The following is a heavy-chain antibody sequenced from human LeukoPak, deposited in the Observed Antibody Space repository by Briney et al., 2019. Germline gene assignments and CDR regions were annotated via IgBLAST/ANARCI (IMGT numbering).Heavy chain of an antibody. D-gene: IGHD6-19*01. CDR1: GYSFTSYG. Sequence: ASVKVSCKASGYSFTSYGISWVRQAPGQGLELMGWISTYAGKTNYAQKVKDRVTMTTDSSTNTAYMELRSLRSDDTAVYYCARGYSSGWFFDYWGQGTLVTVSS. CDR3: ARGYSSGWFFDY. J-gene: IGHJ4*02. V-gene: IGHV1-18*04. CDR2: ISTYAGKT.